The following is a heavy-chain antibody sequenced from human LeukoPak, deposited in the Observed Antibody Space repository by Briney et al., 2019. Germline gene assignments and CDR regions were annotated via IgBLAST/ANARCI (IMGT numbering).Heavy chain of an antibody. V-gene: IGHV1-46*01. Sequence: ASVKVSCKASGYTFTSYYMHWVRQAPGQGLEWMGIINPSGGSTSYAQKFQGRVTITTDTSTSPVYMELSSLRSDDTAVYSCARGQVAVGSHFDYWAEGPVVTV. CDR3: ARGQVAVGSHFDY. J-gene: IGHJ4*02. CDR2: INPSGGST. D-gene: IGHD1-26*01. CDR1: GYTFTSYY.